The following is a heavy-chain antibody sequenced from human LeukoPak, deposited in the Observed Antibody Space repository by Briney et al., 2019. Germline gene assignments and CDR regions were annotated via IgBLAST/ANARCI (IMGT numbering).Heavy chain of an antibody. CDR1: GYTFTGYY. CDR2: INPNSGGT. Sequence: ASVEVSCKASGYTFTGYYMHWVRQAPGQGLEWMGWINPNSGGTNYAQKFQGRVTMTRDTSISTAYMELSRLRSDDTAVYYCASEVGAEGNWFDPWGQGTLVTVSS. J-gene: IGHJ5*02. V-gene: IGHV1-2*02. CDR3: ASEVGAEGNWFDP. D-gene: IGHD1-26*01.